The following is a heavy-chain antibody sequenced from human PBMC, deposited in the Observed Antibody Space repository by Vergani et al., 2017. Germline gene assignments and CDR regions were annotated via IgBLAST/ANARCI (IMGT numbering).Heavy chain of an antibody. CDR1: GFTFSSYA. V-gene: IGHV3-23*01. CDR2: ISGSGGST. D-gene: IGHD3-3*01. Sequence: EVQLLESGGGLVQPGGSLRLSCAASGFTFSSYAMSWVRQAPGKGLEWFSAISGSGGSTYYADSGKGRFTISRDNSKNTLYLQMNSLRAEDTAVYYCAKADYDFWSGYASNYYYYMDVWGKGTTVTVSS. J-gene: IGHJ6*03. CDR3: AKADYDFWSGYASNYYYYMDV.